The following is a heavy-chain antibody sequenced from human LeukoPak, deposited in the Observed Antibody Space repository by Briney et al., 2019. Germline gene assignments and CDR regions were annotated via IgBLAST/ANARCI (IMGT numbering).Heavy chain of an antibody. CDR2: MYYSGST. V-gene: IGHV4-39*07. CDR1: SGSISSTSYY. Sequence: SETLSLTCTVSSGSISSTSYYWGWIRQPPGMGLEWIGSMYYSGSTYYNPSLKSRVTISVDTSKSQFSLKLSSVAAADTAVYYCAREMRSPRGGFDYWDQGTLVTVSS. CDR3: AREMRSPRGGFDY. D-gene: IGHD3-10*01. J-gene: IGHJ4*02.